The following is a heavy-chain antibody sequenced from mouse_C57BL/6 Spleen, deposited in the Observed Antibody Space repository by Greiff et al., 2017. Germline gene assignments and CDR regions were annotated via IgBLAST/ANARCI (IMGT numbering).Heavy chain of an antibody. D-gene: IGHD2-2*01. J-gene: IGHJ4*01. CDR2: ISYDGSN. CDR3: ASDGGYYYAMDY. Sequence: EVKLMESGPGLVKPSQSLSLTCSVTGYSITSGYYWNWIRQFPGNKLEWMGYISYDGSNNYNPSLKNRISITRDTSKNQFFLKLNSVTTEDTATYYCASDGGYYYAMDYWGQGTSVTVSS. V-gene: IGHV3-6*01. CDR1: GYSITSGYY.